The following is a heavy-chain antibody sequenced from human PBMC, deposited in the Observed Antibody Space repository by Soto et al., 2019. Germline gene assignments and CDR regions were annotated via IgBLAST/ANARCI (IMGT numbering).Heavy chain of an antibody. CDR1: GASMTTSDW. D-gene: IGHD3-10*01. CDR2: IQHGGST. V-gene: IGHV4-4*02. CDR3: VGDNMVRRVVTYRGYYLDY. Sequence: AETLSLTCTVSGASMTTSDWGKWVRQSAEXGLEWIGEIQHGGSTSYNPSLESRVTISIDKSKNQFSLRLSSVTAADTAVYYCVGDNMVRRVVTYRGYYLDYWGQGTPVTVSS. J-gene: IGHJ4*02.